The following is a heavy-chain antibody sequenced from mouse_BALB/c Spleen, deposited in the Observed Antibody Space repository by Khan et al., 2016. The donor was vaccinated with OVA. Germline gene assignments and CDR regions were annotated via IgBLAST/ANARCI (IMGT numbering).Heavy chain of an antibody. V-gene: IGHV3-2*02. J-gene: IGHJ2*01. D-gene: IGHD1-2*01. CDR1: GYSITSGYG. CDR3: ARTARIKY. CDR2: ISYSGST. Sequence: VQLKESGPGLVKPSQSLSLTCTVTGYSITSGYGWNWIWQFPGNKLEWMGYISYSGSTNYNPSLKSRISITRDTSKNQFFLQLNSVTTEDTATYYCARTARIKYWGQGTTLTVSS.